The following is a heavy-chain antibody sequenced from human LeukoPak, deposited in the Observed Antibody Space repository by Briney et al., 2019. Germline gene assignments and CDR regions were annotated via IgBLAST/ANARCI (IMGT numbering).Heavy chain of an antibody. V-gene: IGHV1-2*02. Sequence: SVKVSRKSSGESRVGYECRWLRPPPRQKLEWMGWINPNSGGTNYAQKFQGRVTMTRDTSISTAYMELSRLRSDDTAVYYCARDKGSGYDFRVFDAWGQGTLVTVSS. D-gene: IGHD5-12*01. CDR1: GESRVGYE. CDR3: ARDKGSGYDFRVFDA. J-gene: IGHJ4*02. CDR2: INPNSGGT.